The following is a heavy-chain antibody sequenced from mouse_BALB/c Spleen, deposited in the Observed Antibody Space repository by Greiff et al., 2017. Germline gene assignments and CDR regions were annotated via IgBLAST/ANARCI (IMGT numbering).Heavy chain of an antibody. V-gene: IGHV14-3*02. CDR3: ARGLTFHYYAMDY. D-gene: IGHD4-1*01. CDR2: IDPANGNT. Sequence: VQLQQSGAELVKPGASVKLSCTASGFNIKDTYMHWVKQRPEQGLEWIGRIDPANGNTKYDPKFQGKATITADTSSNTAYLQLSSLTSEDTAVYYCARGLTFHYYAMDYWGQGTSVTVSA. J-gene: IGHJ4*01. CDR1: GFNIKDTY.